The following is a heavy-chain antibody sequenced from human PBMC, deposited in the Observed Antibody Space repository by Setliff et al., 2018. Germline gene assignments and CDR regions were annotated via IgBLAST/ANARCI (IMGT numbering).Heavy chain of an antibody. V-gene: IGHV3-30*02. D-gene: IGHD3-16*01. J-gene: IGHJ6*02. CDR1: GFSFESHG. CDR2: IQHDGENK. Sequence: PGESLRLSCAASGFSFESHGMHWVRQAPGKGLEWVAFIQHDGENKFYADSVKGRLTVSRDNSKNTLYLEMDGLRPEDTAVYYCANSRVTNFRGHLYLPRGLDVWGQGTTVTVSS. CDR3: ANSRVTNFRGHLYLPRGLDV.